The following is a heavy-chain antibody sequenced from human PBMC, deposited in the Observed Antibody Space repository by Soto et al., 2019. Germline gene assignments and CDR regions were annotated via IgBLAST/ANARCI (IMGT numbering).Heavy chain of an antibody. J-gene: IGHJ6*02. CDR1: GFTFSSYA. V-gene: IGHV3-30-3*01. Sequence: GGSLRLSCAASGFTFSSYAMHWVRQAPGKGLEWVAVISYDGSNKYYADSVKGRFTISRDNSKNTLYLQMNSLRAEDTAVYYCARDPGGGHYYYYYGMDVWGQGTTVTVSS. CDR2: ISYDGSNK. CDR3: ARDPGGGHYYYYYGMDV. D-gene: IGHD2-15*01.